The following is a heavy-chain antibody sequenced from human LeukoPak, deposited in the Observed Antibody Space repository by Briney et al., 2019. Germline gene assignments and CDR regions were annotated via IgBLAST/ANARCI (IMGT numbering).Heavy chain of an antibody. CDR2: INHSGST. CDR3: ARAKVGATYP. D-gene: IGHD1-26*01. J-gene: IGHJ5*02. Sequence: PSGTLSLTCAVYGGSFSGYYWSWIRQPPGKGLEWIGEINHSGSTNYNPSLKSRVTISVDTSKNQFSLKLSSVTAADTAVYYCARAKVGATYPWGQGTLVTVSS. V-gene: IGHV4-34*01. CDR1: GGSFSGYY.